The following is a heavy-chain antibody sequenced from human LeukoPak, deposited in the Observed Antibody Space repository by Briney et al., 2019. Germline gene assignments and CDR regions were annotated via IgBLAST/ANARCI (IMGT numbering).Heavy chain of an antibody. D-gene: IGHD3-10*01. CDR1: GFTFDDYA. Sequence: GGSLRLSCAASGFTFDDYAMHWVRQAPGKGLEWVSGISWNSGSIGYADSVKGRFTISRDNAKNSLYLQMNSLRAEDMALYYCAKPKGRFGELEAGFDYWGQGTLVTVPS. J-gene: IGHJ4*02. CDR2: ISWNSGSI. CDR3: AKPKGRFGELEAGFDY. V-gene: IGHV3-9*03.